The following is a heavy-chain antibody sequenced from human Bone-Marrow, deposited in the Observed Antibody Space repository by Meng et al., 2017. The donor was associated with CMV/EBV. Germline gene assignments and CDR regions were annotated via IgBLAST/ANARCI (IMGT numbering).Heavy chain of an antibody. D-gene: IGHD1-26*01. CDR3: ARAPRGSPGHY. J-gene: IGHJ4*01. V-gene: IGHV3-21*01. Sequence: GESLKISCAASGFTFSSYSMNWVRQAPGKGLEWVSSISSSSSYIYYADSVKGRFTISRDNAKNSLYLQMNSLRAEDTAVYYCARAPRGSPGHYWGQGTLVTVSS. CDR1: GFTFSSYS. CDR2: ISSSSSYI.